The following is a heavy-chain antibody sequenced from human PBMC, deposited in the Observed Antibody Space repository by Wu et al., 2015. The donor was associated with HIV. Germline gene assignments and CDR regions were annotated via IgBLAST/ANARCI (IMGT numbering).Heavy chain of an antibody. Sequence: QVQLVQSGAEVRKPGSSVKVSCKASGGTFRSYAISWVRQAPGQGLEWMGVIIPMFNRPHYAQKLQGRVTITADESTSTVYMELNGLRYEDTAVYYCARELVEISEGVFDPWGQGTLVTVSS. CDR1: GGTFRSYA. CDR2: IIPMFNRP. CDR3: ARELVEISEGVFDP. D-gene: IGHD3-16*01. J-gene: IGHJ5*02. V-gene: IGHV1-69*12.